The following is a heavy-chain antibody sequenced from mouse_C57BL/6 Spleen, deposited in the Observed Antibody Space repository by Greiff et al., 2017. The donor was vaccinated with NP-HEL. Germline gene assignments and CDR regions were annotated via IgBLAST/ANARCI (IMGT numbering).Heavy chain of an antibody. J-gene: IGHJ1*03. Sequence: VHVKQSGPVLVKPGASVKMSCKASGYTFTDYYMNWVKQSHGKSLEWIGVINPYNGGTSYNQKFKGKATLTVDKSSSTAYMELNSLTSEDSAVYYCARGSSYPWYFDVWGTGTTVTVSS. CDR1: GYTFTDYY. CDR3: ARGSSYPWYFDV. CDR2: INPYNGGT. D-gene: IGHD1-1*01. V-gene: IGHV1-19*01.